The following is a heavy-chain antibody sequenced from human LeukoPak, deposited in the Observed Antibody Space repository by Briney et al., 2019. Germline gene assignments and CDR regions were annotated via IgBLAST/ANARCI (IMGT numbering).Heavy chain of an antibody. Sequence: GGSLRLSCAASGFTFSSYSMNWVRQAPGKGLEWDSYISSSSSTIYYADSVKGRFTISRDNAKNSLYLQMNSLRDEDTAVYYCAREGSHSSSWYLDYWGQGTLVTVSS. CDR2: ISSSSSTI. V-gene: IGHV3-48*02. D-gene: IGHD6-13*01. CDR3: AREGSHSSSWYLDY. CDR1: GFTFSSYS. J-gene: IGHJ4*02.